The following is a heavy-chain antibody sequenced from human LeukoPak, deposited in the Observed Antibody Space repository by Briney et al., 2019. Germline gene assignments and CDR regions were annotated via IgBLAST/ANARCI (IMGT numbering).Heavy chain of an antibody. D-gene: IGHD5-24*01. Sequence: GGSLRLSCAASGFTFSSYGMHWVRKAPGKGQECSAVISNDGSNKYYADSVKGRFTISRNNSKNTLYLQMNSLRAEDTAVYYCAKDQGDGYNWGAFDIWGQGTMVTVSS. CDR2: ISNDGSNK. V-gene: IGHV3-30*18. CDR3: AKDQGDGYNWGAFDI. CDR1: GFTFSSYG. J-gene: IGHJ3*02.